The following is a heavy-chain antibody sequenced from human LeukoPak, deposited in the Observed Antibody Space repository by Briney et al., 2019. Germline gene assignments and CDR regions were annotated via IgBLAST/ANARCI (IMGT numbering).Heavy chain of an antibody. CDR2: IYPGDSAT. D-gene: IGHD6-19*01. V-gene: IGHV5-51*01. CDR1: GYRFTSYW. J-gene: IGHJ3*02. CDR3: ATGYGSGRGAFDI. Sequence: GESLKISCVGSGYRFTSYWIGWVRQMPGKGLEYMGIIYPGDSATRYSPSFQGQVTISADKSISTAYLQWSSLQASDTAKYYCATGYGSGRGAFDIWGQGTMVTVSS.